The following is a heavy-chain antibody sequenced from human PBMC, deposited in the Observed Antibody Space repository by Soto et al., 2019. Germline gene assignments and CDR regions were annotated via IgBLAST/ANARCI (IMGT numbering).Heavy chain of an antibody. CDR1: GFTFSSYA. CDR2: ISGSGGST. V-gene: IGHV3-23*01. D-gene: IGHD6-13*01. J-gene: IGHJ3*02. CDR3: AKGGLGQQLVYILLAFDI. Sequence: PGGSLRLSCAASGFTFSSYAMSWVRQAPGKGLEWVSAISGSGGSTYYADSVKGRFTISRDNSKNTLYLQMNSLRAEDTAVYYCAKGGLGQQLVYILLAFDIWGQGTMVTVSS.